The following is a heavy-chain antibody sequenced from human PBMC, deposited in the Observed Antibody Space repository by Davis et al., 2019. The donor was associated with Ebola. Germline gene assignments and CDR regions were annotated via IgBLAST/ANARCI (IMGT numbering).Heavy chain of an antibody. J-gene: IGHJ3*02. CDR2: ISGSGGST. D-gene: IGHD3-3*01. CDR1: GFTFSSYA. CDR3: AKPTLIFGVVNDAFDI. Sequence: PGGSLRLSCAASGFTFSSYAMSWVRQAPGKGLEWVSAISGSGGSTYYADSVKGRFTISRDNSKNTLYLQMNSLRAEDTAVYYCAKPTLIFGVVNDAFDIWGQGTMVTVSS. V-gene: IGHV3-23*01.